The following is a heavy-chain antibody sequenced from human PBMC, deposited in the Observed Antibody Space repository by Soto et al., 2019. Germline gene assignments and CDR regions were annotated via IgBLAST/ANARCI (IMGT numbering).Heavy chain of an antibody. Sequence: SETLSLTCTVSGGSISSYYWNWIRQPPGKGLEWIGDIYHSGNTNYNPSLKGRVTISVDTSKNQFSLKLSSVTAADTAVYYCARDLGGNFDYWGQGTLVTVSS. V-gene: IGHV4-59*01. D-gene: IGHD3-10*01. CDR1: GGSISSYY. J-gene: IGHJ4*02. CDR3: ARDLGGNFDY. CDR2: IYHSGNT.